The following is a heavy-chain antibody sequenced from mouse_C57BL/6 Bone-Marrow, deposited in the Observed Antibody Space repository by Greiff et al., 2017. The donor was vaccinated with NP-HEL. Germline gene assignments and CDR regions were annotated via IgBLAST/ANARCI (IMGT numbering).Heavy chain of an antibody. D-gene: IGHD1-1*01. V-gene: IGHV5-9-1*02. J-gene: IGHJ3*01. Sequence: EVKLVESGEGLVKPGGSLKLSCAASGFTFSSYAMSWVRQTPEKRLEWVAYISSGGDYIYYADTVKGRFTISRDNARNTLYLQMSSLKSEDTAMYYCTRYYYGSSPFAYWGQGTLVTVSA. CDR2: ISSGGDYI. CDR1: GFTFSSYA. CDR3: TRYYYGSSPFAY.